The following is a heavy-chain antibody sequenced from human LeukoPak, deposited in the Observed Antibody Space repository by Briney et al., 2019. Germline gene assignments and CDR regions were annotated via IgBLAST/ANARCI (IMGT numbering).Heavy chain of an antibody. CDR1: GFTFSSYG. D-gene: IGHD3-3*01. CDR2: IRYDGSNK. Sequence: AGGSLRLSCAASGFTFSSYGMHWVRQAPGKGLEWVAFIRYDGSNKCYADSVKGRFTISRDNSKNTLYLQMNSLRAEDTAVYYCAKDGDFWSGYSYFDYWGQGTLVTVSS. V-gene: IGHV3-30*02. CDR3: AKDGDFWSGYSYFDY. J-gene: IGHJ4*02.